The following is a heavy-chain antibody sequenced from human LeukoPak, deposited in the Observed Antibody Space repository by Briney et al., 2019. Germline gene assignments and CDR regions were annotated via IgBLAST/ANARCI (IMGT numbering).Heavy chain of an antibody. J-gene: IGHJ4*02. CDR1: GGSLSGYY. CDR3: ARGTDLYCGGDCFNSSSFDY. D-gene: IGHD2-21*02. CDR2: INHSGST. Sequence: PSETLSLTCAVYGGSLSGYYWSWIRQPPGKGLEWIGEINHSGSTNYNPSLKSRVTISVDTSKNQFSLKLSSVTAADTAVYYCARGTDLYCGGDCFNSSSFDYWGQGTLVTVSS. V-gene: IGHV4-34*01.